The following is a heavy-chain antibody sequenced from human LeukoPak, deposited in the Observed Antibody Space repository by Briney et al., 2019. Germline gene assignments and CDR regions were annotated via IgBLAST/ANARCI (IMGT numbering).Heavy chain of an antibody. J-gene: IGHJ4*02. CDR2: IYQSGRT. CDR1: GYSISSGYY. Sequence: SETLSLTCTVSGYSISSGYYWGWIRQPPGKGLEWIGSIYQSGRTYYNPSLKSRVTISVDTSKNQFSLRLNSVTAADTAMYYCARFYYGDFNFDYWGQGTLVTVSS. D-gene: IGHD4-17*01. CDR3: ARFYYGDFNFDY. V-gene: IGHV4-38-2*02.